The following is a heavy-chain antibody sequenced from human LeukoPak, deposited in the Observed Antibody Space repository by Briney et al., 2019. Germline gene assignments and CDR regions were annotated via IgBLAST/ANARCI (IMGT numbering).Heavy chain of an antibody. D-gene: IGHD2-2*01. CDR2: IYHSGST. CDR3: ARVGHRSSNYCLDY. J-gene: IGHJ4*02. CDR1: GDSISSGSYS. V-gene: IGHV4-30-4*07. Sequence: SETLSLTCAVSGDSISSGSYSWSWIRHPPGKGLEWIGYIYHSGSTYYNPSLKTRVSMSVDSSKNQFSLNLSSVTAADTAVYYCARVGHRSSNYCLDYWGQGTLVTVSS.